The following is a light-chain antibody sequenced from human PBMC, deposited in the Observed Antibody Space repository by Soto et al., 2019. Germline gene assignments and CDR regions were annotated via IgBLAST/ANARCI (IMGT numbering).Light chain of an antibody. CDR1: QSVSTY. CDR2: DAS. V-gene: IGKV3-11*01. Sequence: EVVLTQSPATMSLYPGEGATLSCRASQSVSTYLGWYQQKPGQAPRLLISDASNRAADIPDRFSGSGSGTDFTLTISSLEPEDFSVYYCQQRYNWPVTFGQGTRLEIK. J-gene: IGKJ5*01. CDR3: QQRYNWPVT.